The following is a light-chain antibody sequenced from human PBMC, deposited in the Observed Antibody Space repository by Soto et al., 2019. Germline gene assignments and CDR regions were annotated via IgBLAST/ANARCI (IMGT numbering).Light chain of an antibody. CDR1: QSISSW. Sequence: DIQLTQSPSSLSASIGYRVTITCLASQSISSWLAWYQQKPGKAPKLLIYAASTLQSGVPSRFSGSGSGTDFTLTISCLQSEDFATYYCQQYYSYPPTFGQGTKVDVK. CDR2: AAS. CDR3: QQYYSYPPT. J-gene: IGKJ1*01. V-gene: IGKV1-5*01.